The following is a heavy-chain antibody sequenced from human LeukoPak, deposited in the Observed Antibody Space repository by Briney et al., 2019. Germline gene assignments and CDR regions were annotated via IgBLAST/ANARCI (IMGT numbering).Heavy chain of an antibody. J-gene: IGHJ5*02. CDR2: IYYSGST. D-gene: IGHD3-10*01. Sequence: SETLSLTCTVSGGSISSYYWSWIRQPPGKGLEWIGYIYYSGSTNYNPSLKGRVTISVDTSKNQFSLKLSSVTAADAAVYYCARARITMVRGVIRGNWFDPWGQGTLVTVSS. CDR3: ARARITMVRGVIRGNWFDP. V-gene: IGHV4-59*08. CDR1: GGSISSYY.